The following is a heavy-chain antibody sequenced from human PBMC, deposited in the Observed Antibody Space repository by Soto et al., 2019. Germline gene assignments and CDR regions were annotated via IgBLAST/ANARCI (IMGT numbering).Heavy chain of an antibody. CDR2: FIPVFDST. V-gene: IGHV1-69*01. CDR3: ARAVYSSTWSYYYYGMDV. D-gene: IGHD6-13*01. CDR1: GGTFSNYS. Sequence: QVQLVQSGAEVKKPGSSVTVSCKASGGTFSNYSINWVRQAPGQGLEWLGGFIPVFDSTRYTQKFLGRVTITADESTSTAYMELSSLRSEDTAVYYCARAVYSSTWSYYYYGMDVWGQGTTVTVSS. J-gene: IGHJ6*02.